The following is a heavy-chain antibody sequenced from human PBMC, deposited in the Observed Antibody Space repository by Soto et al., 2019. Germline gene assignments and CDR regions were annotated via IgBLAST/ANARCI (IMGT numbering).Heavy chain of an antibody. V-gene: IGHV2-5*02. D-gene: IGHD4-17*01. J-gene: IGHJ4*02. CDR1: GFSLSTSGVG. Sequence: QITLKESGPTLVKPTQTLTLTCTFSGFSLSTSGVGVGWIRQPPGKALEWLALLYWDDDKRYSPSLKSRLTITQDTSKKQVVLTMTNMDPVDTATYYCAHRQRTVYFDYWGQGTLVTVSS. CDR2: LYWDDDK. CDR3: AHRQRTVYFDY.